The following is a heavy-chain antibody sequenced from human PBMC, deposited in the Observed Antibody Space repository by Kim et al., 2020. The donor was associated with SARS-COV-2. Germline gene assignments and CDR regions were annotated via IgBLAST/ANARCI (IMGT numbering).Heavy chain of an antibody. J-gene: IGHJ6*03. CDR1: GGSISSSDYQ. D-gene: IGHD3-16*01. CDR3: VRIYARYYYYYMDV. Sequence: SETLSLTCSVSGGSISSSDYQWGWIRRAPGKGLELIGTISFIGRTHYNPSLKSRVTVSINTSKNQFSLNLSSVTAADTAVYYCVRIYARYYYYYMDVWGKGTTGPVSS. V-gene: IGHV4-39*01. CDR2: ISFIGRT.